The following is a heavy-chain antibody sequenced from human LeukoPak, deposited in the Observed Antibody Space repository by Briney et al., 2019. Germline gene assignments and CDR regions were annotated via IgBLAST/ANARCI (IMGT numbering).Heavy chain of an antibody. CDR2: INAGNGNT. V-gene: IGHV1-3*01. CDR1: GYTFTSYA. J-gene: IGHJ4*02. D-gene: IGHD6-13*01. CDR3: ARDARRGYSSSWYYFDY. Sequence: ASVKVSCKASGYTFTSYAMHWVRQAPGQRLEWMGWINAGNGNTKYSQKFQGRVTITRDTSASTAYMELSSLRSEDTAVYYCARDARRGYSSSWYYFDYWGQETLVTVSS.